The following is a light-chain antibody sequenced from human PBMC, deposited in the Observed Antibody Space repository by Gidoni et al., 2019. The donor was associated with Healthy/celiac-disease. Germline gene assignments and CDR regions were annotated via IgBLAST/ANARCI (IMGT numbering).Light chain of an antibody. CDR2: DAS. V-gene: IGKV3-11*01. Sequence: ELVLTQSPATLSLSPGERSTLSCRASQSVSSYLAWYQSKPGQAPRLRIYDASNRATGIPARFSGSGSGTDFTLTISSLEPEDFAVYYCQQRSNWPPGYTFGQGTKLEIK. CDR1: QSVSSY. CDR3: QQRSNWPPGYT. J-gene: IGKJ2*01.